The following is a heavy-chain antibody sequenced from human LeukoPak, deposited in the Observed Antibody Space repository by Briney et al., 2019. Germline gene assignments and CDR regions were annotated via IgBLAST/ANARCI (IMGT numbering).Heavy chain of an antibody. V-gene: IGHV1-46*01. CDR3: ARVGPYYYDSSGYSPLDY. Sequence: GASVKVSCKASGYTFTSYGFSWVRQAPGQGLEWMGIINPSGGSTSYAQKFQGRVTMTRDTSTSTVYMELSSLRSEDTAVYYCARVGPYYYDSSGYSPLDYWGQGTLVTVSS. J-gene: IGHJ4*02. CDR2: INPSGGST. D-gene: IGHD3-22*01. CDR1: GYTFTSYG.